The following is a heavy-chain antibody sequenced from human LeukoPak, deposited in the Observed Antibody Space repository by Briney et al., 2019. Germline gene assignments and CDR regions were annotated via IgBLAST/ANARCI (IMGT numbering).Heavy chain of an antibody. Sequence: ASAKVSCTASGYTFTSYYTHWIRQAPGQGLEWMGIINPRGGSASSAQKFQGRVTLTRDTSTSTVYMELSSLRSQDTAVYHCARDYHGSGSLTTFDYWGQGTLVTVSS. CDR3: ARDYHGSGSLTTFDY. D-gene: IGHD3-10*01. CDR1: GYTFTSYY. V-gene: IGHV1-46*01. J-gene: IGHJ4*02. CDR2: INPRGGSA.